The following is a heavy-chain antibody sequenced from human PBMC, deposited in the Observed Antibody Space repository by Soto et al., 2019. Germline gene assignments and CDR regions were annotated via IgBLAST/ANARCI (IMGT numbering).Heavy chain of an antibody. CDR2: ISYDGSNK. CDR3: ARDLLAPVTTWYYYGMDV. D-gene: IGHD4-17*01. J-gene: IGHJ6*02. Sequence: QVQLVESGGGVVQPGRSLRLSCAASGFTFSSYAMHWVRQAPGKGLEWVAVISYDGSNKYYADSVKGRFTISRDNSKNTLYLQMNSLRAEDTAVYYCARDLLAPVTTWYYYGMDVWGQGTTVTVSS. V-gene: IGHV3-30-3*01. CDR1: GFTFSSYA.